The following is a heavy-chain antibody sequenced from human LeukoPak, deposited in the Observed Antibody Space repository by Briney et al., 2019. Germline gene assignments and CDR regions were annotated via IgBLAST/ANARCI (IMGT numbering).Heavy chain of an antibody. J-gene: IGHJ4*02. CDR3: ARAGSGSYYHY. CDR1: GGSISSYY. Sequence: SETLSLTCTVSGGSISSYYWSWIRQPPGKGLEWIGYIYYSGSTNYNPSLKSRVTISVDTSKNQFSLKLSSVTAADTAVYYCARAGSGSYYHYWGQGTQVTVSS. V-gene: IGHV4-59*01. CDR2: IYYSGST. D-gene: IGHD1-26*01.